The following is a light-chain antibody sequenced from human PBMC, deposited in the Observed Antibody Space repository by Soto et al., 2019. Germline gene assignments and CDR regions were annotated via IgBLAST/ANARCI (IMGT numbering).Light chain of an antibody. V-gene: IGKV3-20*01. CDR1: QSVSSSY. CDR3: QQYRFSPIT. J-gene: IGKJ5*01. Sequence: EIVLTQSPGTLSLSPGDRATLSCRASQSVSSSYLTWYQQKPGQAPRLLIYGASNRATGIPDSFSGSGSGTEFTLTISRLDPEDFAVYYCQQYRFSPITFGQGTRLDIK. CDR2: GAS.